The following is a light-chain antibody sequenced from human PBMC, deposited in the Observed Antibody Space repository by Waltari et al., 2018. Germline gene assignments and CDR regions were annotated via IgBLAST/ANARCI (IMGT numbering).Light chain of an antibody. CDR1: SSDVGGYNY. CDR2: DVN. CDR3: GSYTTRATHV. Sequence: QSALTQPASVSGSPGQSITISCTGTSSDVGGYNYVSWYQQHPGTTPKPIIFDVNRRPPGVSPRFSGSKSGNTASLTISGLQAEDEADYYCGSYTTRATHVFGIGTKVTVL. J-gene: IGLJ1*01. V-gene: IGLV2-14*03.